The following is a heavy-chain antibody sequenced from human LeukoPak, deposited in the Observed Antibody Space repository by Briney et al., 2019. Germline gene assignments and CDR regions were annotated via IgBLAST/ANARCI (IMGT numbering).Heavy chain of an antibody. CDR2: ISNRGGIT. CDR1: GLTFDIYS. V-gene: IGHV3-23*01. D-gene: IGHD1-14*01. J-gene: IGHJ4*02. CDR3: SKGLQAAGHLAHDH. Sequence: GGSLRLSCEASGLTFDIYSMSWVRQAPGKGLEGVADISNRGGITMYADSVKGRFPISRDNSKNTVYLQMNRLRAEDTAVYYCSKGLQAAGHLAHDHWGQGALVRVSS.